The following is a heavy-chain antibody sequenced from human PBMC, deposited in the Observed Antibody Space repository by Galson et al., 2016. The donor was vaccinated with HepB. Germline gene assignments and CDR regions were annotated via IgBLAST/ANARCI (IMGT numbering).Heavy chain of an antibody. Sequence: SLRLSCAASGLTVRDAWMNWVRQAPGKGLEWVGRIRAKAGGGTTGYAAPVKGRFTISIDDSRNTFYLQMNSLKTEDTAVYYCSTDYGDDGYWGQGTLVTVSS. CDR1: GLTVRDAW. D-gene: IGHD4-17*01. J-gene: IGHJ4*02. V-gene: IGHV3-15*01. CDR2: IRAKAGGGTT. CDR3: STDYGDDGY.